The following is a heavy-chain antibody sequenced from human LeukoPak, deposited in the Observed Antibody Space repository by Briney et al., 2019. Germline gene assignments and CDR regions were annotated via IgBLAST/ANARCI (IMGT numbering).Heavy chain of an antibody. Sequence: GGSLRLSCAASGFTFSSYGMHWVRQAPGKGLEWVAVIWYDGSNKYYADSVKGRFTISRDNAKNSLYLQMNSLRAEDTAVYYCARDRGERFLEWLSTPGYDYWGQGTLVTVSS. D-gene: IGHD3-3*01. CDR1: GFTFSSYG. V-gene: IGHV3-33*08. J-gene: IGHJ4*02. CDR2: IWYDGSNK. CDR3: ARDRGERFLEWLSTPGYDY.